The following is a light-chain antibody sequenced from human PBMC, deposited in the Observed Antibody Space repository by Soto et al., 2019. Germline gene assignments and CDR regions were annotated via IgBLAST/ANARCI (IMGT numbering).Light chain of an antibody. CDR1: NSDFGIYDS. J-gene: IGLJ1*01. Sequence: QSVLTQPASVSGTPGQSITISCTGSNSDFGIYDSVSWYQHHPGRAPKLIVSEVSHRPSGVSNRFSGSKSGNTASLTISGLQSEDEADYYCISYTSDDVRYVFGTGTKVTV. V-gene: IGLV2-14*01. CDR3: ISYTSDDVRYV. CDR2: EVS.